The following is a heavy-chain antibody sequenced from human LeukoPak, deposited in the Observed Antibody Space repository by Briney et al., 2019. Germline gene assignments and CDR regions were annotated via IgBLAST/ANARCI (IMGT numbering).Heavy chain of an antibody. Sequence: SETLSLTCTVSGGPIDRHYWSWIRQPPGKGLEWIGYVFYPGSTNYNPSLKSRVTMSLDTSRDQFSLRLTSVTAADTAIYYCASCPAGSTWYGVFDYWSQGTLVTVSS. J-gene: IGHJ4*02. CDR3: ASCPAGSTWYGVFDY. CDR1: GGPIDRHY. D-gene: IGHD6-13*01. V-gene: IGHV4-59*11. CDR2: VFYPGST.